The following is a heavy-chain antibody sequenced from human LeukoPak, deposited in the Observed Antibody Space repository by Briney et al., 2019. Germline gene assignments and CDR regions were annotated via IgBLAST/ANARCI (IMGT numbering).Heavy chain of an antibody. CDR3: TTDYGDYYDSSGYYV. Sequence: GGSLRLSCAASGFTFSSYAMSWVRQAPGKGLEWVSAISGSGGSTYYADSVKGRFTISRDNSKNTLYLQMNSLRAEDTAVYYCTTDYGDYYDSSGYYVWGQGTLVTVSS. CDR1: GFTFSSYA. CDR2: ISGSGGST. V-gene: IGHV3-23*01. D-gene: IGHD3-22*01. J-gene: IGHJ4*02.